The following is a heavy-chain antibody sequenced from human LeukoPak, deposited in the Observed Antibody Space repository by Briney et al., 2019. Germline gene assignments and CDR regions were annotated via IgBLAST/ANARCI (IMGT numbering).Heavy chain of an antibody. J-gene: IGHJ3*02. V-gene: IGHV3-30-3*01. D-gene: IGHD2-21*02. CDR3: AKDLTCGGDCPAGGAFDI. Sequence: QPGRSLRLSCAASGFTFSSYAMHWVRQAPGKGLEWVAVISYDGSNKYYADSVKGRFTISRDNSKNTLYLQMNSLRAEDTAVYYCAKDLTCGGDCPAGGAFDIWGQGTMVTVSS. CDR2: ISYDGSNK. CDR1: GFTFSSYA.